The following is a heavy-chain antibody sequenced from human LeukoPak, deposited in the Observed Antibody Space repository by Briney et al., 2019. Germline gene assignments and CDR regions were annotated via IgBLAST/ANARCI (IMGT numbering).Heavy chain of an antibody. J-gene: IGHJ4*02. Sequence: GGSLRLSCAASGFTFSDYYMSFSNSGSAIYYADSVKGRFTTSRDNSKNSLYLQLNSLRDVDTAVYFCARDRLPYYDTSGESSTDYWGQGILVTVSS. CDR2: SNSGSAI. D-gene: IGHD3-22*01. V-gene: IGHV3-11*01. CDR3: ARDRLPYYDTSGESSTDY. CDR1: GFTFSDYY.